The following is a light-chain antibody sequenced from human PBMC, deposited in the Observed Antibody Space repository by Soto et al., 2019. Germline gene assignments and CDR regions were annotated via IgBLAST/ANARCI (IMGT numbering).Light chain of an antibody. V-gene: IGKV3-15*01. CDR3: QQYYNWPPYT. CDR2: GAS. Sequence: IVMTQSPATLSVSPGERATLSCRASETVRSNVAWFQQKPGQAPRLLIFGASTRATGIPTRFTGSGSGTDFTLTIDSLHSEAFAVYYCQQYYNWPPYTFGQGTKLEIK. CDR1: ETVRSN. J-gene: IGKJ2*01.